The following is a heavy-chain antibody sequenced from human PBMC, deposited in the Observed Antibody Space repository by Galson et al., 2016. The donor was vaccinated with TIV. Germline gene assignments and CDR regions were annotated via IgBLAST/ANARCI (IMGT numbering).Heavy chain of an antibody. J-gene: IGHJ4*02. CDR1: GFTFSSYG. Sequence: LRLSCAASGFTFSSYGLYWVRQAPGKGLEWVAVIWYDGNNKYYADSVKGRFTISRDNSKNTLYLQMNSLRAEDTAVYYCARVRYCSSTNCWNFLDYWGQGTLVTVSS. CDR2: IWYDGNNK. V-gene: IGHV3-33*07. CDR3: ARVRYCSSTNCWNFLDY. D-gene: IGHD2-2*01.